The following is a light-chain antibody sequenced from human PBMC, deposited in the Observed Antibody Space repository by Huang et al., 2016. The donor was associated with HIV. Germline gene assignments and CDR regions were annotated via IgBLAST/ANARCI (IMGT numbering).Light chain of an antibody. CDR1: QSVSGN. J-gene: IGKJ1*01. CDR2: DKS. Sequence: EIVMTQSPATLSVSPGERATLSCRASQSVSGNIAWYQQKPGQAPRLLIFDKSTRSTGIPARFRGSGSGTEFTLTISSLQSEDFAIYSCQQYNNWTPWTFGQGTKVEIK. V-gene: IGKV3-15*01. CDR3: QQYNNWTPWT.